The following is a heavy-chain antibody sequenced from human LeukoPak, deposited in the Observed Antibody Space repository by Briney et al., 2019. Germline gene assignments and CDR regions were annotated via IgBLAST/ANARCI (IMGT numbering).Heavy chain of an antibody. J-gene: IGHJ4*02. V-gene: IGHV3-7*05. CDR1: GFTFSRYW. Sequence: GGSLRLTCAASGFTFSRYWMSWVRQAPGKGLEGVANIKQDGSEKYYVDSVKGRFTIPRDKAKNSMYLQMSRLRAEDTGVFYCARDGPYSSLEYWGQGTLVTVSS. D-gene: IGHD6-19*01. CDR3: ARDGPYSSLEY. CDR2: IKQDGSEK.